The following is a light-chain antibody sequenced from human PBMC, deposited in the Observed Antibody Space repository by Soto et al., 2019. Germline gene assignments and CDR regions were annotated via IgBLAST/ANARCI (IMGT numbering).Light chain of an antibody. CDR1: SSDVGGYNY. CDR2: EVT. CDR3: SSYAGSKNYYL. V-gene: IGLV2-8*01. Sequence: QSALTQPPSASGSPGQSVTISCTGTSSDVGGYNYVSWYQQHSGKAPKLMIYEVTKRPSGVPDRFSGSRSGSTASLTVSGLQAEDEADYYCSSYAGSKNYYLFGPGTKLTVL. J-gene: IGLJ1*01.